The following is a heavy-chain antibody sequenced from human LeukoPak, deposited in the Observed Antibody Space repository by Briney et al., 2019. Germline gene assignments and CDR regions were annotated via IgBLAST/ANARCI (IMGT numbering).Heavy chain of an antibody. J-gene: IGHJ6*02. Sequence: GRSPRLSCAASGFTFNTYSMNWVRQAPGKGLEWVSHISSSSSTIYYADSVKGRFTISRDNAKTSLYLQMNSLRDEDTAVYYCARIEQKPRAVCGMDVWGQGTTVTVSS. CDR2: ISSSSSTI. CDR1: GFTFNTYS. CDR3: ARIEQKPRAVCGMDV. V-gene: IGHV3-48*02. D-gene: IGHD6-13*01.